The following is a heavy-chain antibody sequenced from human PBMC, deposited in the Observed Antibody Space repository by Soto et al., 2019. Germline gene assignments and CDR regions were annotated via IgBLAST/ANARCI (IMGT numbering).Heavy chain of an antibody. CDR3: ARVKGFWSGYFYYFDY. Sequence: GASVKVSCKASGGTFSSYAISWVRQAPGQGLEWMGGIIPIFGTANYAQKFQGRVTITADESTSTAYMELSSLRSEDMAVYYCARVKGFWSGYFYYFDYWGQGTLVTVSS. CDR1: GGTFSSYA. D-gene: IGHD3-3*01. V-gene: IGHV1-69*13. CDR2: IIPIFGTA. J-gene: IGHJ4*02.